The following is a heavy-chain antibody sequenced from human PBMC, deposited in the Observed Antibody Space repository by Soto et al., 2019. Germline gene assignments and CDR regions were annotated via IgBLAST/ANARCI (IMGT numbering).Heavy chain of an antibody. CDR2: ISSSSSYI. Sequence: GGSLRLSCAASGFTFSSYSMNWVRQAPGKGLEWVSSISSSSSYIYYADSVKGRFTISRDNAKNSLYLQMNSLRAEDTAVYYCARDRRPEQLGAYYYYGMGVQGQRSTVTVSS. V-gene: IGHV3-21*01. J-gene: IGHJ6*02. CDR3: ARDRRPEQLGAYYYYGMGV. CDR1: GFTFSSYS. D-gene: IGHD6-13*01.